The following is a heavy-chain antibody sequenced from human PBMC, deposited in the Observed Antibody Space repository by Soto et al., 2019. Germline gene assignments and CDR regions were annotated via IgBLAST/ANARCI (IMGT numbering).Heavy chain of an antibody. CDR2: IIPIFGTA. J-gene: IGHJ6*02. D-gene: IGHD3-10*01. V-gene: IGHV1-69*13. CDR1: VGTLSSYA. CDR3: ARPSMVRGVVLQRDQDPNYYYYGMDV. Sequence: SVKVACKSSVGTLSSYAISLVRQAPGQGLEWIGGIIPIFGTANYAQKFQGRVTITADESTSTAYMELSSLRSEDTAVYYCARPSMVRGVVLQRDQDPNYYYYGMDVWGQGTTVTISS.